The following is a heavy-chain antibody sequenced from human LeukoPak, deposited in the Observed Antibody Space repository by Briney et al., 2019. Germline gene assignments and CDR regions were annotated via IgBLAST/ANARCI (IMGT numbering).Heavy chain of an antibody. V-gene: IGHV1-18*04. D-gene: IGHD6-6*01. CDR2: ISAYNGNT. J-gene: IGHJ4*02. CDR3: ARTKYSSSHLSGDY. Sequence: ASVKVSCKASGYTFTGYYMHWVRQAPGQGLEWMGWISAYNGNTNYAQKLQGRVTMTTDTSTSTAYMELRSLRSDDTAVYYCARTKYSSSHLSGDYWGQGTLVTVSS. CDR1: GYTFTGYY.